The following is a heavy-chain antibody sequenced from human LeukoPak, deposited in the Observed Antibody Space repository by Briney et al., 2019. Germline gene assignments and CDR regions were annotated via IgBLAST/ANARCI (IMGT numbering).Heavy chain of an antibody. Sequence: SETLSLTCTVSGGSISSSSYYWGWIRQPPGKGLEWIGSIYYSGSTYYNPSLKSRVTISVDTSKNQFSLKLSSVTAADTAVYYCARGGFGTYYFDYWGQGTLVTVSS. CDR3: ARGGFGTYYFDY. J-gene: IGHJ4*02. V-gene: IGHV4-39*07. D-gene: IGHD3-10*01. CDR1: GGSISSSSYY. CDR2: IYYSGST.